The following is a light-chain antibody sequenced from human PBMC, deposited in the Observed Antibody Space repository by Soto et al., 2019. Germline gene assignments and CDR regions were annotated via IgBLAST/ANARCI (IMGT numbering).Light chain of an antibody. J-gene: IGKJ1*01. CDR3: LKYNCAFWT. CDR1: QGISNY. Sequence: DIQMTQSPSSLSASVGDRVTITCRASQGISNYLAWYQQKPGKVPKLLIYAASSLQSGVPSRFSGSGSGTDFTLTIISLQPEYVAPYYCLKYNCAFWTFGQVTKVEIK. CDR2: AAS. V-gene: IGKV1-27*01.